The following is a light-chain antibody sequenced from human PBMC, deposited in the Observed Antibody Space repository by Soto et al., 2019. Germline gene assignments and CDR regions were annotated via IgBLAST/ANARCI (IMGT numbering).Light chain of an antibody. Sequence: QSALTQPRSVSGSPGQSVTISCTGTSSDVGVYSFVSWYQQQPGKAPKLIIYDVSQRPSGVPDRFSGSRSGNTASLTISGLQAVDEADYYCCSYAATSVIFGGGTKLTVL. V-gene: IGLV2-11*01. J-gene: IGLJ2*01. CDR3: CSYAATSVI. CDR2: DVS. CDR1: SSDVGVYSF.